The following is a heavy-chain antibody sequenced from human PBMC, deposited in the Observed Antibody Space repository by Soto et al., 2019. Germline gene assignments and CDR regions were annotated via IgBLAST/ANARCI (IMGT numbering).Heavy chain of an antibody. Sequence: QVYLVQSGAEVKEPGASVRLSCKASGYTFSSNAIHWVRQAPGQEPEWMGWINGGNGYTQYSQNFQDRVTLSRDTSASTSYMELSSLRAEDTAIFYCARATYTSGGSPTFAMDVWGQGTTVTVSS. CDR3: ARATYTSGGSPTFAMDV. J-gene: IGHJ6*02. CDR1: GYTFSSNA. D-gene: IGHD3-10*01. V-gene: IGHV1-3*01. CDR2: INGGNGYT.